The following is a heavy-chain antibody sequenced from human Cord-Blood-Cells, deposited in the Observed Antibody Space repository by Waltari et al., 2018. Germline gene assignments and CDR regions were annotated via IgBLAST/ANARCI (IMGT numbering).Heavy chain of an antibody. CDR1: GCSISSGGYY. Sequence: QVQLQESGPGLVKPSQTLSLTCTVSGCSISSGGYYWTWIRQHPGKGLEWIGYIYYSGSTYYNPSLKSRVTISVDTSKNQFSLKLSSVTAADTAVYYCAREQPDDAFDIWGQGTMVTVSS. V-gene: IGHV4-31*03. CDR3: AREQPDDAFDI. J-gene: IGHJ3*02. D-gene: IGHD1-1*01. CDR2: IYYSGST.